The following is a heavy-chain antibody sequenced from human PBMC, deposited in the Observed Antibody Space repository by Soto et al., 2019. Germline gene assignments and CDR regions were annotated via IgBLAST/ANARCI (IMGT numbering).Heavy chain of an antibody. V-gene: IGHV3-15*01. D-gene: IGHD1-26*01. CDR1: GFTFSNAW. CDR2: IKSKTDGGTT. Sequence: EVQLVGSGGGLVKQGGSLKLSCAASGFTFSNAWMSWVRQAPGKGLEWVGRIKSKTDGGTTDYAAPVKGRFPISRDDSKNKLYLQMNSLKTEDTAVYYCTTQVGATGEFDYWGQGTLVTVSS. CDR3: TTQVGATGEFDY. J-gene: IGHJ4*02.